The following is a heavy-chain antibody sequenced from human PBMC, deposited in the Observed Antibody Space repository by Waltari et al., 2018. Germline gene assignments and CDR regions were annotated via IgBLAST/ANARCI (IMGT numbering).Heavy chain of an antibody. CDR2: ISNRRTTI. CDR3: AREIRGTGYFPDAFDI. D-gene: IGHD3-9*01. Sequence: EVQLVESGGGSVQPGGSLRLSCAASEFTLRSYSMNWVRQAPGEGLEWVAYISNRRTTIYYAVSVKGRFTISRDNDQNSLYLQMNSLRAEDTAVYYCAREIRGTGYFPDAFDIWGQGTMVTVSS. CDR1: EFTLRSYS. J-gene: IGHJ3*02. V-gene: IGHV3-48*01.